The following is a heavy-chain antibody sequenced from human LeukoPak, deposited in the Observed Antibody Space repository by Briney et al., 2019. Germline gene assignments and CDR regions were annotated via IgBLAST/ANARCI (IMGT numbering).Heavy chain of an antibody. D-gene: IGHD3-22*01. V-gene: IGHV4-30-4*01. J-gene: IGHJ3*02. CDR3: ARGRYYDSNGNDAFDI. CDR2: IYYSGST. CDR1: GGSISSGDYY. Sequence: SQTLSLTCTVSGGSISSGDYYWSWIRQPPGKGLEWIGYIYYSGSTYYNPSLKSRVTISVDTSKNQFSLKLSSVTAADTAVYYCARGRYYDSNGNDAFDIWGQGTMVTVSS.